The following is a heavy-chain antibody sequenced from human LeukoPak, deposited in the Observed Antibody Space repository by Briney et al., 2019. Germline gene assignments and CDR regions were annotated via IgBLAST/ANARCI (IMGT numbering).Heavy chain of an antibody. J-gene: IGHJ4*02. V-gene: IGHV3-23*01. Sequence: QAGGSLRLSFAASEFIFSSYGMSWVRQAPGKGLEWVSAISASGGGTYYADSVKGRFTISRDNSRKNLYLKMNSLRDEGTAIYYCAKEVTTGALLYGPFDYWGQGTLVTVSS. CDR3: AKEVTTGALLYGPFDY. D-gene: IGHD4-17*01. CDR2: ISASGGGT. CDR1: EFIFSSYG.